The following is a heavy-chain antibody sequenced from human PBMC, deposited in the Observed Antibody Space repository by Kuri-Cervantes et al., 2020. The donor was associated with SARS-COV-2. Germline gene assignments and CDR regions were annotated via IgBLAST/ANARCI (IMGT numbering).Heavy chain of an antibody. CDR3: ARDLTDSSSWYLYWFDP. CDR2: IIPIFGTA. Sequence: SVKVSCKASGGTFSSYAISWVRQAPGQGLEWMGGIIPIFGTANYAQKFQGRVTITTDEFTSTAYMELSSLRSEDTAVYYCARDLTDSSSWYLYWFDPWGQGTRVTVSS. V-gene: IGHV1-69*05. CDR1: GGTFSSYA. J-gene: IGHJ5*02. D-gene: IGHD6-13*01.